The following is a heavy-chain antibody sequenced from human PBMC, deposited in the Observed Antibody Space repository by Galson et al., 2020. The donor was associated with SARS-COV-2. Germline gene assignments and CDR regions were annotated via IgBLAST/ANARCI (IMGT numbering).Heavy chain of an antibody. J-gene: IGHJ6*02. V-gene: IGHV3-30*03. CDR3: AREYIPGSRSAAGPGHNYGMDV. Sequence: GGSLRLSCEASGFTFSNYVMHWVRQAPGKGLEWVAVISYDGSKKYYADSVRGRFTLSRDNSRNTAHLQMTSLRPEDTALYYCAREYIPGSRSAAGPGHNYGMDVWGQGTTVIVSS. D-gene: IGHD6-13*01. CDR2: ISYDGSKK. CDR1: GFTFSNYV.